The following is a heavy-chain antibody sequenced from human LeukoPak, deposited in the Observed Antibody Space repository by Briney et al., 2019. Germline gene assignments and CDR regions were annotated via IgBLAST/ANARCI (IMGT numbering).Heavy chain of an antibody. Sequence: GGSLRLSCAASGFTFSNYWMSWVRQAPGKGLEWVADIKEDGSEKYYVDSVKGRFTISRDNAKKSLYLQMNGLRAEDTAVYYCVFYCGGDCYYDYWGQGTLVTVSS. CDR2: IKEDGSEK. V-gene: IGHV3-7*01. CDR1: GFTFSNYW. CDR3: VFYCGGDCYYDY. D-gene: IGHD2-21*02. J-gene: IGHJ4*02.